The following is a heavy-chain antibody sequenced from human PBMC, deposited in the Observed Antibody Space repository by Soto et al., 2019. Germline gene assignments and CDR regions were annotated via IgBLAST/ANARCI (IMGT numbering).Heavy chain of an antibody. CDR1: GYTFTSYY. D-gene: IGHD5-18*01. J-gene: IGHJ6*02. CDR3: ARAPGYSYGPAAYYGMDV. V-gene: IGHV1-46*01. Sequence: ASLKVSCKASGYTFTSYYMHWVRQAPGQGLEWMGIINPSGGSTSYAQKFQGRVTMTRDTSTSTVYMELSSLRSEDTAVYYCARAPGYSYGPAAYYGMDVWGQGTTVTVSS. CDR2: INPSGGST.